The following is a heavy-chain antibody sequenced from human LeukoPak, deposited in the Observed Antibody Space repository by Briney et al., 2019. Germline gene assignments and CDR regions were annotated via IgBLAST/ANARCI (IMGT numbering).Heavy chain of an antibody. D-gene: IGHD3-10*01. CDR1: GYIFPNYW. V-gene: IGHV5-51*01. CDR2: IYPGDSDT. J-gene: IGHJ3*02. CDR3: ARPYDSGSTYAFDI. Sequence: PGESLKISCKGSGYIFPNYWIGWVRQMPGKGLEWMGIIYPGDSDTRYSPSFQGQVTISADKSISTAYLQWSSLKASDTAMYFCARPYDSGSTYAFDIWGQGTMVTVSS.